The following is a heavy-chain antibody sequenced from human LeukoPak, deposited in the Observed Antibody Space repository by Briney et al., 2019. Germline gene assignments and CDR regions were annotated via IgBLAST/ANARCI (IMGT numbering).Heavy chain of an antibody. CDR2: MDSSGST. D-gene: IGHD3-22*01. CDR3: TRGYYEPFDR. CDR1: GGSISSSY. J-gene: IGHJ5*02. V-gene: IGHV4-59*01. Sequence: SETLSLTCTVAGGSISSSYWNWIRQPPGKGPEWIGNMDSSGSTEYNPSLRSRVTMSIDTSKNLFSLKLRPVTAADTATYYCTRGYYEPFDRWGQGTLVTVSS.